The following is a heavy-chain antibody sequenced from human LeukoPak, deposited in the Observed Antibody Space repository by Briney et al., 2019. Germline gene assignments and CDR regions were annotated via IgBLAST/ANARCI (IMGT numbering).Heavy chain of an antibody. CDR2: ISSSSSYI. D-gene: IGHD1-26*01. V-gene: IGHV3-21*01. Sequence: GGSLRLSCAASGFTFSSYSMNWVRQAPGKGLEWVSSISSSSSYIYYADSVKGRFTISRDNAKNSLYLQMNSLRAEDTAVYYCVTVGAKDDYYYYMDVWGKGTTVTVSS. CDR3: VTVGAKDDYYYYMDV. J-gene: IGHJ6*03. CDR1: GFTFSSYS.